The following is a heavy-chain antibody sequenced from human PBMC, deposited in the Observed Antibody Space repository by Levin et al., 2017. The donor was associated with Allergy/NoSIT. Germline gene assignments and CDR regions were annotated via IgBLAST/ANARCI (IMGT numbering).Heavy chain of an antibody. J-gene: IGHJ4*02. D-gene: IGHD5-24*01. CDR2: IYYSGST. CDR3: ARLERWLQFLDY. CDR1: GGSISSSSYY. Sequence: SQTLSLPCTVSGGSISSSSYYWGWIRQPPGKGLEWIGSIYYSGSTYYNPSLKSRVTISVDTSKNQFSLKLSSVTAADTAVYYCARLERWLQFLDYWGQGTLVTVSS. V-gene: IGHV4-39*01.